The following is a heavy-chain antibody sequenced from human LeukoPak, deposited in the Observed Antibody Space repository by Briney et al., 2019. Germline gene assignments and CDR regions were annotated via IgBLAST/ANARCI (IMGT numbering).Heavy chain of an antibody. CDR3: VKTAYGDYGYFDY. CDR1: GFTFSNYW. J-gene: IGHJ4*02. D-gene: IGHD4-17*01. CDR2: IKRDESKK. Sequence: GGSLRLSCAASGFTFSNYWMNWVRQAPGKGLEWVANIKRDESKKYYVDSVKGRFTISRDNAKNLLYLQMNSLRAEDTAVYYCVKTAYGDYGYFDYWGQGTLVTVSS. V-gene: IGHV3-7*03.